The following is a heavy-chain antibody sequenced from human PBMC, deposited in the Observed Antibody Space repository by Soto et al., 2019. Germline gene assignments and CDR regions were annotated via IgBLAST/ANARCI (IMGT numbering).Heavy chain of an antibody. CDR1: GFTFRTYG. Sequence: QVHLVESGGGVVQPGRSLRLSCAASGFTFRTYGMHWVRQAPGKGLEWVAFISFDGSSEYYPDSVKGRFTISRDNSENTLYLQMSSLRLEDSAVYYCASDITFVRGDAFDFWGQGTMVTVSS. V-gene: IGHV3-30*03. CDR2: ISFDGSSE. J-gene: IGHJ3*01. CDR3: ASDITFVRGDAFDF. D-gene: IGHD3-10*01.